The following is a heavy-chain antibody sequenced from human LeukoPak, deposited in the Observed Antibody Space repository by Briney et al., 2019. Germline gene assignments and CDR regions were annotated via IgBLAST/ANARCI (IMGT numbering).Heavy chain of an antibody. CDR1: GFTFSSYA. V-gene: IGHV3-30-3*01. J-gene: IGHJ4*02. D-gene: IGHD1-7*01. CDR3: ARGWNYNGPYYFDY. Sequence: GGSLRLSCAASGFTFSSYAMHWVRQAPGKGLEWVAVISYDGSNKYYADSVKGRFTISRDNSKNTLYLQMNSLRAEDTAVYYCARGWNYNGPYYFDYWGQGTLVTVSS. CDR2: ISYDGSNK.